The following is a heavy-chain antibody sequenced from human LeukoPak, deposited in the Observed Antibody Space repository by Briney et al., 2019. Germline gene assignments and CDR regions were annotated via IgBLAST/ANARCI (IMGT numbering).Heavy chain of an antibody. CDR3: ARSVIAVAGYDAFDI. J-gene: IGHJ3*02. Sequence: GGSLRLSCAASGFTFSSYSMNWVRQAPGKGLEWVSSISSSSSYIYYAGSVKGRFTISRDNAKNSLYLQMNSLRDEDTAVYYCARSVIAVAGYDAFDIWGQGTVVTVSS. CDR2: ISSSSSYI. D-gene: IGHD6-19*01. V-gene: IGHV3-21*01. CDR1: GFTFSSYS.